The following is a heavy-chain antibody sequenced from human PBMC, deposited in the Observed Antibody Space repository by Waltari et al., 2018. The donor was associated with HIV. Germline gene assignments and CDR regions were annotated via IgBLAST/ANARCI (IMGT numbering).Heavy chain of an antibody. CDR3: GRGPGRSVDY. Sequence: QVHLVQSGSDLKKPGASLKLSCKASGYTFPNFAMNWVRQAPGQGREWMGWINTKTGNPTYAQGFTGRFVFSLDTSVTTAYLQISSLKAEDTAVYYCGRGPGRSVDYWGQGTLVTVSS. CDR2: INTKTGNP. J-gene: IGHJ4*02. D-gene: IGHD3-10*01. CDR1: GYTFPNFA. V-gene: IGHV7-4-1*02.